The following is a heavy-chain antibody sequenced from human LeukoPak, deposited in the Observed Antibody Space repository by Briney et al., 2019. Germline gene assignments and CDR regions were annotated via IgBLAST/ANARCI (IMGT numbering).Heavy chain of an antibody. CDR2: ISGSGGGT. D-gene: IGHD2-2*01. J-gene: IGHJ4*02. V-gene: IGHV3-23*01. Sequence: GGSLRLSCVGSEFSFPNYAMSWVRQAPGRGLEWVSSISGSGGGTYYADSVKGRFTISRDNSKNTLYLQMNSLRAEDTALYYCARDRPQYCSSDNCYVFDCWGQGTLVTVSS. CDR1: EFSFPNYA. CDR3: ARDRPQYCSSDNCYVFDC.